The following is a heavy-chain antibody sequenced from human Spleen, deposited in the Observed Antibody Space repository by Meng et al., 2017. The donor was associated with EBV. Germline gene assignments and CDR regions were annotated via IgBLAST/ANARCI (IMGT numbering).Heavy chain of an antibody. D-gene: IGHD3-16*01. CDR2: MNPTSGKT. CDR3: ARDLGGDFDY. V-gene: IGHV1-8*01. CDR1: GYMFSSYD. J-gene: IGHJ4*02. Sequence: QVQLVQSGAEVKKPGASVKVSCKASGYMFSSYDINWVRQATGQGLGWMGWMNPTSGKTGYAQKFQDRVTMTRDSAISTAYMELSSLRSDDTAVYYCARDLGGDFDYWGQGTLVTVSS.